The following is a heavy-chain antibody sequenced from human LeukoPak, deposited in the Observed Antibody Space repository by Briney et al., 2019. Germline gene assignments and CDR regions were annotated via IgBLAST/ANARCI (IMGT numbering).Heavy chain of an antibody. CDR2: IYYSGST. CDR1: GGSISSGDYY. Sequence: KASETLSLTCTVSGGSISSGDYYWSWIRQPPGKGLEWIGYIYYSGSTYYNPSLKSRVTISVDTSKNQFSLKLSSVTAADTAVYYCARSVFSDYYGSGSYMFDPWGQGTLVTVSS. V-gene: IGHV4-30-4*01. CDR3: ARSVFSDYYGSGSYMFDP. D-gene: IGHD3-10*01. J-gene: IGHJ5*02.